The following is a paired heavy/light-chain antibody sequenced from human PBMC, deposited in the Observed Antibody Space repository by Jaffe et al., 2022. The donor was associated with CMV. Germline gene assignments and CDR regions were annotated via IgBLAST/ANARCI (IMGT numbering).Heavy chain of an antibody. CDR3: ARDTYYYDSSGYYPFDY. CDR2: ISSSSSYI. D-gene: IGHD3-22*01. V-gene: IGHV3-21*01. CDR1: GFTFSSYS. J-gene: IGHJ4*02. Sequence: EVQLVESGGGLVKPGGSLRLSCAASGFTFSSYSMNWVRQAPGKGLEWVSSISSSSSYIYYADSVKGRFTISRDNAKNSLYLQMNSLRAEDTAVYYCARDTYYYDSSGYYPFDYWGQGTLVTVSS.
Light chain of an antibody. Sequence: QSVLTQPPSVSGAPGQRVTISCTGSSSNIGAGYDVHWYQQLPGTAPKLLIYGNSNRPSGVPDRFSGSKSGTSASLAITGLQAEDEADYYCQSYDSSLSWVFGGGTKLTVL. J-gene: IGLJ3*02. V-gene: IGLV1-40*01. CDR1: SSNIGAGYD. CDR2: GNS. CDR3: QSYDSSLSWV.